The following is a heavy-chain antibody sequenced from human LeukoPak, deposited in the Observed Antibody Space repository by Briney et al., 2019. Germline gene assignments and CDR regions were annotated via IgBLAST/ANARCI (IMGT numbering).Heavy chain of an antibody. CDR2: IKGKTDGGTT. CDR3: TTVKSMVRGVFDY. V-gene: IGHV3-15*01. CDR1: GFTFSNAW. D-gene: IGHD3-10*01. J-gene: IGHJ4*02. Sequence: GGSLRLSRAASGFTFSNAWMSWVRQAPGQGLESVGRIKGKTDGGTTDYAAPVKGRFTISRDDSKNTLYLQMNSLKTEDTAVYYCTTVKSMVRGVFDYWGQGTLVTVSS.